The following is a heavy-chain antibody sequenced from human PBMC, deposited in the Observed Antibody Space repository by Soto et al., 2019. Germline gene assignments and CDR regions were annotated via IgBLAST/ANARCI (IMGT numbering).Heavy chain of an antibody. V-gene: IGHV4-39*01. CDR2: IYYSGST. J-gene: IGHJ4*02. D-gene: IGHD4-17*01. Sequence: PSETLSLTCTVSGGSISSSSHYWGWIRQPPGKGLEWIGSIYYSGSTYYNPSLKSRVTISVDTFKNQFSLKLSSVTAADTAVYYCARSQTTVTSYDYWGQGTLVTVSS. CDR1: GGSISSSSHY. CDR3: ARSQTTVTSYDY.